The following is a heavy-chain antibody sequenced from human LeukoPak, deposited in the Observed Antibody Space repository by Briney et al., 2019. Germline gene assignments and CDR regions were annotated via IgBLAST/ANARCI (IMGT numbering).Heavy chain of an antibody. Sequence: GASVKVSCKASGYTFTSYDINWVRQATGQGLEWMGWMNPNSGNTGYAQKFQGRVTMTRNTSTSTAYMELSSLRSEDTAVYYCARGSYYHDSCGYFFYWYFDLWGRGTLVTVSS. CDR1: GYTFTSYD. CDR2: MNPNSGNT. V-gene: IGHV1-8*01. D-gene: IGHD3-22*01. CDR3: ARGSYYHDSCGYFFYWYFDL. J-gene: IGHJ2*01.